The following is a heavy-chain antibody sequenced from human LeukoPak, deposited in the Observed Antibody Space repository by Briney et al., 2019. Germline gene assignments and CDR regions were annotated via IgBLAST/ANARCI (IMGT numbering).Heavy chain of an antibody. Sequence: GSSVKVSCKASGGTFSSYAISWVRQAPGQGLEWMGGIIPIFGTANYAQKFQGRVTITADKSTSTAYMELSSLRSEDTAVYYCARAGGVVVPAAIFDYWGQGTLVTVSS. CDR3: ARAGGVVVPAAIFDY. D-gene: IGHD2-2*01. J-gene: IGHJ4*02. CDR2: IIPIFGTA. V-gene: IGHV1-69*06. CDR1: GGTFSSYA.